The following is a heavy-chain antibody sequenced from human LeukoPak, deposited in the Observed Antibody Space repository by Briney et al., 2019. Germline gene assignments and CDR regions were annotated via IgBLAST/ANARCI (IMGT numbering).Heavy chain of an antibody. Sequence: GGSLRLSCAASGFTFSSYGMHWVRQAPGKGLEWVAFIRYDGSNKYYADSVKGRLTNSRDNSKNRLYLQRNSLTAEETAVYYCAKNESNVLWELSGRGYWGQGTLVTVSS. CDR1: GFTFSSYG. J-gene: IGHJ4*02. CDR3: AKNESNVLWELSGRGY. D-gene: IGHD1-26*01. V-gene: IGHV3-30*02. CDR2: IRYDGSNK.